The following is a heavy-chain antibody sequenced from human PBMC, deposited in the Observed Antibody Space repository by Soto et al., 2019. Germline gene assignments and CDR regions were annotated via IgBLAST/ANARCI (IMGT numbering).Heavy chain of an antibody. V-gene: IGHV3-30*03. D-gene: IGHD1-20*01. CDR3: ATTLTGTRSDLYYFDY. CDR2: ISYDGSKK. Sequence: QVQLVESGGGVVQPGRSLRLSCAASGFTFSSYGMHWVRQAPGKGLEWVAVISYDGSKKYYADSVKGRFTISREHSKNTLYLQMNSLRAEDTAVYYCATTLTGTRSDLYYFDYWGQGTLVTVSS. CDR1: GFTFSSYG. J-gene: IGHJ4*02.